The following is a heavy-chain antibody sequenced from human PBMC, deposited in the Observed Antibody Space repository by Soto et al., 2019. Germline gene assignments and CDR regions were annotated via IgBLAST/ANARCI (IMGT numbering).Heavy chain of an antibody. D-gene: IGHD3-22*01. CDR2: IIPIFGTA. V-gene: IGHV1-69*13. Sequence: ASVKVSCKASGGTFSSYAISWVRQAPGQGLEWMGGIIPIFGTANYAQKFQGRVTITADESTSTAYMELSSLRSEDTAVYYCARAPGTGLLPKLVDYWGQGTLVTVSS. CDR3: ARAPGTGLLPKLVDY. J-gene: IGHJ4*02. CDR1: GGTFSSYA.